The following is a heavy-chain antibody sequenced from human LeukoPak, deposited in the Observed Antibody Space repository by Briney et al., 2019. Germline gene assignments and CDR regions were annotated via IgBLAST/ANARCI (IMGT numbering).Heavy chain of an antibody. Sequence: SETLSLTCTVFGGSISSGGYYWSWIRQHPGKGLEWIGYIYYSGSTYYNPSLKSRVTISVDTSKNQFSLKLSSVTAADTAVYYCARVVPAAMGNWFDPWGQGTLVTVSS. CDR1: GGSISSGGYY. J-gene: IGHJ5*02. CDR3: ARVVPAAMGNWFDP. CDR2: IYYSGST. V-gene: IGHV4-31*03. D-gene: IGHD2-2*01.